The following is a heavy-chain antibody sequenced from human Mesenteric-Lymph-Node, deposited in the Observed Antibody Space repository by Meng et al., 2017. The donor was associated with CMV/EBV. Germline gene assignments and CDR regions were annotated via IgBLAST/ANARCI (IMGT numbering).Heavy chain of an antibody. CDR3: ARVSGSYLGAFDV. CDR1: GYTFTAFY. Sequence: ASVKVSCKAFGYTFTAFYIHWVRQAPGQGLEWMGWIHPNGGGTKYAQKFQGSVTMTRDTSISTAYMELSRLRSADTAMYYCARVSGSYLGAFDVWGQGTMVTVSS. D-gene: IGHD1-26*01. CDR2: IHPNGGGT. V-gene: IGHV1-2*02. J-gene: IGHJ3*01.